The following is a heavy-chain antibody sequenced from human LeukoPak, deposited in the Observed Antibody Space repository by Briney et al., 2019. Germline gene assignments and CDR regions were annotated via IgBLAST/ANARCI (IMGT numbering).Heavy chain of an antibody. J-gene: IGHJ4*02. CDR1: RYTYRNYY. V-gene: IGHV1-2*02. CDR3: ARDKSNGIGIVY. Sequence: GASVKVSCKASRYTYRNYYIHWVRQAPGHGLEYMGWINFNRGDTNYAEKFQGRVTMTRDTSIDTVYMDLSSLRSDDTALYYCARDKSNGIGIVYWGQGTPVTVSS. CDR2: INFNRGDT. D-gene: IGHD1-26*01.